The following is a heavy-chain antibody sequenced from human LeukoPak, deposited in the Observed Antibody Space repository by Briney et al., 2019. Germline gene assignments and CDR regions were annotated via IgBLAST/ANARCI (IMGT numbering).Heavy chain of an antibody. CDR1: GFTFSNYA. J-gene: IGHJ4*02. Sequence: GGSLRLPCTASGFTFSNYAMSWVRQAPGKGLEWVSGISDSGGGTYYADSVRGRFTISRDNSKNTLYLQMNSLRAEDTAVYYCAKKDDYGDWRGIDSWGQGTLVTVSS. V-gene: IGHV3-23*01. D-gene: IGHD4-17*01. CDR2: ISDSGGGT. CDR3: AKKDDYGDWRGIDS.